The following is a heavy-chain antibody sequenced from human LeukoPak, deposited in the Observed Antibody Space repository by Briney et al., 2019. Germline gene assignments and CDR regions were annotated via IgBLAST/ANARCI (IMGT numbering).Heavy chain of an antibody. D-gene: IGHD6-13*01. Sequence: PSETLSLTCTVSGGSISSYYWSWIRQPPGKGLEWIGYIYYSGNTNYNPPLKTRVTISVDTSKNQFSLKLSSVTAADTAVYYCARAGSWKLNFDYWGQGTLVTVSS. CDR1: GGSISSYY. CDR2: IYYSGNT. J-gene: IGHJ4*02. V-gene: IGHV4-59*01. CDR3: ARAGSWKLNFDY.